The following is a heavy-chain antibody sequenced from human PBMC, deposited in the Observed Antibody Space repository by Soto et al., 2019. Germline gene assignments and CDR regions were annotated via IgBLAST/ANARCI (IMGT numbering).Heavy chain of an antibody. J-gene: IGHJ5*02. V-gene: IGHV1-18*01. CDR1: GYTFTSYG. CDR2: ISAYNGNT. D-gene: IGHD2-2*01. Sequence: ASVKVSCKASGYTFTSYGISWVRQAPGQGLEWMGWISAYNGNTNYAQKLQGRVTMTTDTSTSTAYMELRSLRSDDTAVYYCARVVRLEGYCSSTSSYGWFDPWGQGTLVTVSS. CDR3: ARVVRLEGYCSSTSSYGWFDP.